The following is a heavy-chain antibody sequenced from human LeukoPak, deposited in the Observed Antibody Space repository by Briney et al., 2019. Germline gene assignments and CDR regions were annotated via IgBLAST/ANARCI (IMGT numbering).Heavy chain of an antibody. V-gene: IGHV4-59*08. CDR3: ARTSGAYSFYYFDY. D-gene: IGHD1-26*01. J-gene: IGHJ4*02. CDR2: IYYSGTT. CDR1: GGSISSYY. Sequence: SETLSLTCTVSGGSISSYYWSWIRQPPGKGLEWIGYIYYSGTTNYNPSLKSRVTISVDTSKNQFSLKLSSVTAADTAVYYCARTSGAYSFYYFDYWGQGTLVTVSS.